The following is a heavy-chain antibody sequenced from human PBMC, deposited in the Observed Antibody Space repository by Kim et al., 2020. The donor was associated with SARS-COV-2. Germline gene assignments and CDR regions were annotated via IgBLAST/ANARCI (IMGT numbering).Heavy chain of an antibody. CDR2: INTNTGNP. V-gene: IGHV7-4-1*02. CDR3: ARDPHPHLPSPSGSDY. J-gene: IGHJ4*02. D-gene: IGHD3-22*01. CDR1: GYTFTSYA. Sequence: ASVKVSCKASGYTFTSYAMNWVRQAPGQGLEWMGWINTNTGNPTYAQGFTGRFVFSLDTSVSTAYLQISSLKAEDTAVYYCARDPHPHLPSPSGSDYWGQGTLVTVSS.